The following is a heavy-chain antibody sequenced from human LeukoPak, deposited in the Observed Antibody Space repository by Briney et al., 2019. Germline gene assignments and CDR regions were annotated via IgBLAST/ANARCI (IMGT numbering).Heavy chain of an antibody. CDR3: ARGQQQRSYYDFWSGYYIYFDY. J-gene: IGHJ4*02. CDR1: GYTFTGYY. Sequence: ASVKVSCKASGYTFTGYYMHWVRQAPGQGLEWMGWINPNSGGTNYAQKFQGRVTMTRDTSISTAYMELSRLRSDDTAAYYCARGQQQRSYYDFWSGYYIYFDYWGQGTLVTVSS. V-gene: IGHV1-2*02. D-gene: IGHD3-3*01. CDR2: INPNSGGT.